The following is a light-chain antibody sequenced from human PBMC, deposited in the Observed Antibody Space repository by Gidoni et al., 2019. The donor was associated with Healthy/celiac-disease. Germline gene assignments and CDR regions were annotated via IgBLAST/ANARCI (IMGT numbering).Light chain of an antibody. CDR2: EVS. V-gene: IGLV2-23*02. J-gene: IGLJ3*02. Sequence: QSALTQPAPVSGSPGQSITISCSGTSSDVGSYNLVSWYQQHPGKAPKLMLYEVSKRPSGVSNRFSGSKSGNTASLTISGLQAEDEADYYCCSYAGSSTLVFGGGTKLTVL. CDR1: SSDVGSYNL. CDR3: CSYAGSSTLV.